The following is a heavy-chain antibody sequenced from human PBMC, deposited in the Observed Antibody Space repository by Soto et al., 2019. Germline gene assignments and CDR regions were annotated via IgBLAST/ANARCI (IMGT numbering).Heavy chain of an antibody. Sequence: TSVKLTCKESGLTIDSSSRQSVRQSKKKRLEWIGWIVVGSGNTNYAQKFQERVTITRDMSTSTAYMELSSLRSEDTAVYYCAAPVGGIAAAGPDFDYWGQGTLVTVSS. CDR2: IVVGSGNT. CDR1: GLTIDSSS. J-gene: IGHJ4*02. D-gene: IGHD6-13*01. V-gene: IGHV1-58*01. CDR3: AAPVGGIAAAGPDFDY.